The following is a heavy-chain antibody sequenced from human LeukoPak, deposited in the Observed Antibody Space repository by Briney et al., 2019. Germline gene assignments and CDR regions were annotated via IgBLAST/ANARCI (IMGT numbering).Heavy chain of an antibody. CDR3: ARAPDYYGSGSYPRESYYYYMDV. CDR2: ISSSSSYI. CDR1: GFTFSDYY. J-gene: IGHJ6*03. V-gene: IGHV3-21*01. D-gene: IGHD3-10*01. Sequence: GGSLRLSCAASGFTFSDYYMSWVRQAPGKGLEWVSSISSSSSYIYYADSVKGRFTISRDNAKNSLYLQMNSLRAEDTAVYYCARAPDYYGSGSYPRESYYYYMDVWGKGITVTISS.